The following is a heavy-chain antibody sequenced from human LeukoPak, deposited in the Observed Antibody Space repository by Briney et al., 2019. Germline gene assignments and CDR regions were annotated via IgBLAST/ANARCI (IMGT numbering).Heavy chain of an antibody. V-gene: IGHV3-7*01. CDR2: IKEDGSEK. Sequence: GVSLRLSCAASAFTFSSYWMTWVRQAPGKGLEWVANIKEDGSEKYYVDSVKGRFTISRDNAKNSLYLQMDSLRAEDTAVYYCARGGYSSSWYISRDYWGQGTLVTVSS. CDR1: AFTFSSYW. D-gene: IGHD6-13*01. J-gene: IGHJ4*02. CDR3: ARGGYSSSWYISRDY.